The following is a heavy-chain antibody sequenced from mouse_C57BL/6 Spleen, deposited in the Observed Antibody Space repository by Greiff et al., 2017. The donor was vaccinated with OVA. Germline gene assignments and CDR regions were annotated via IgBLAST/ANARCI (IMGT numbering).Heavy chain of an antibody. CDR3: ATLYGNYPFDY. Sequence: VQLQQPGAELVRPGTSVKLSCKASGYTFTSYWMHWVKQRPGQGLEWIGVIDPSDSYTNYNQKFKGKATLTVDTSSSTAYMQLSSLTSEDSAVYYCATLYGNYPFDYGGQGTTLTVSS. CDR1: GYTFTSYW. D-gene: IGHD2-1*01. J-gene: IGHJ2*01. CDR2: IDPSDSYT. V-gene: IGHV1-59*01.